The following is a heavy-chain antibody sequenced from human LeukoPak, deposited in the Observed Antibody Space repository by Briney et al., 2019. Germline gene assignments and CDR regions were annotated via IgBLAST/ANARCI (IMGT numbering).Heavy chain of an antibody. CDR1: EFTLSGYW. CDR3: ARASANNYGLFDY. V-gene: IGHV3-74*01. D-gene: IGHD5-18*01. Sequence: PGGSLRLSCVASEFTLSGYWMHWVRQAPGKGLVWVSRISPDGSTTNYADSVRGRFTISRDNAKNTLYLQMSSLRADDTAVYYCARASANNYGLFDYWGQGTLVTVSS. CDR2: ISPDGSTT. J-gene: IGHJ4*02.